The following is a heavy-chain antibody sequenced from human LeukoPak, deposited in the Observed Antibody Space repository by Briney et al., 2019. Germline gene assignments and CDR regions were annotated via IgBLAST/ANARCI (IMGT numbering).Heavy chain of an antibody. V-gene: IGHV3-23*01. D-gene: IGHD6-19*01. CDR1: GFTFSSYG. CDR2: ISGSGGST. CDR3: AKYYNSGWGNAFDI. J-gene: IGHJ3*02. Sequence: PGGSLRLSCAASGFTFSSYGMSWVRQAPGKGLERVSGISGSGGSTYYADSVKGRFTISRDNSKSTLYLQMNSLRAEYTAVYYCAKYYNSGWGNAFDIWGQGTMVTVSS.